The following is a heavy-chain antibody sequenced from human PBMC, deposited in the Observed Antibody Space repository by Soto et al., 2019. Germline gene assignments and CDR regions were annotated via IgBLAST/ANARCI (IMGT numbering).Heavy chain of an antibody. CDR2: IYHSGIT. CDR3: ARFTVWGSYRAFDY. CDR1: GDSVSRGSNY. Sequence: SETLSLTCTVSGDSVSRGSNYWSWIRQPPGKGLEWIGCIYHSGITNYNPSLKSRLTISVDTSKNQFSLKLSSVTAADTALYYCARFTVWGSYRAFDYWGQGTLVTVSS. J-gene: IGHJ4*02. V-gene: IGHV4-61*01. D-gene: IGHD3-16*02.